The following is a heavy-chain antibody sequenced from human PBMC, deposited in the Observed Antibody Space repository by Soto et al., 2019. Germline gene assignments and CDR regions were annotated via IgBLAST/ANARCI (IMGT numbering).Heavy chain of an antibody. CDR1: GGSISSSSYY. CDR3: AKHHDFWSGYYTHYYYGMDV. D-gene: IGHD3-3*01. V-gene: IGHV4-39*01. J-gene: IGHJ6*02. CDR2: IYYSGST. Sequence: PSETLSLTCTVSGGSISSSSYYWGWIRQPPGKGLEWIGSIYYSGSTYYNPSLKSRVTISVDTSKNQFSLKLSSVTAADTAVYYCAKHHDFWSGYYTHYYYGMDVWGQGTTVTAP.